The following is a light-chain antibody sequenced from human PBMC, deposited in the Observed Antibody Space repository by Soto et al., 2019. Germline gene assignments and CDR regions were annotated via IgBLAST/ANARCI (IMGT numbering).Light chain of an antibody. CDR3: SSYTSKSSLI. Sequence: QSALTQPASVSGSPGQSITISCAGTMRDVGAYNLVSWYQQHPGRAPPLIIYEVRNRPSGISFRFSGSKSGNTASLTISGLQAEDEDDYYCSSYTSKSSLIFGGGTKLTVL. V-gene: IGLV2-14*01. CDR2: EVR. CDR1: MRDVGAYNL. J-gene: IGLJ2*01.